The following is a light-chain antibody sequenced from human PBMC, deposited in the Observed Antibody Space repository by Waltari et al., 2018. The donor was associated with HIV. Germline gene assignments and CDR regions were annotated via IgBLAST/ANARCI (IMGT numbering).Light chain of an antibody. V-gene: IGLV4-69*01. CDR1: SRHRSYA. Sequence: QLVLTQSPSAFASLGASVKLTCPLPSRHRSYAIACHQQQPEKGPRYLMTLNSDGSHSKGDGIPGRFSGSSSGAERYLTISSLQSEDEADYYCQTWGTGIWVFGGGTKLTVL. CDR3: QTWGTGIWV. J-gene: IGLJ3*02. CDR2: LNSDGSH.